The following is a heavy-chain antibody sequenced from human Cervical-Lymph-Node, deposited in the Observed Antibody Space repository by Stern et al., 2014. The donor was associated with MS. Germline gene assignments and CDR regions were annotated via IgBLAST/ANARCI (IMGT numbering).Heavy chain of an antibody. V-gene: IGHV4-4*02. Sequence: VQLVESGPGLVKPSGTLSLTCAVSGGSISSNNWWGWVRQPPGKGLEWIGEIHPSGSTHYSPSLKSRVTISVDESKNQFSLKVSSVTAADTAVYYCAESKGAAALDFWGQGYLVTVSS. CDR2: IHPSGST. CDR3: AESKGAAALDF. D-gene: IGHD6-13*01. CDR1: GGSISSNNW. J-gene: IGHJ4*02.